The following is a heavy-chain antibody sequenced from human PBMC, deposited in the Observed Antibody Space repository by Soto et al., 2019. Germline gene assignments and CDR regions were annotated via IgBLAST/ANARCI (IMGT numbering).Heavy chain of an antibody. V-gene: IGHV3-30*18. CDR2: ISYDGSNK. Sequence: VQLVESGGGVVQPGRSLRLSCAASGFTFSSYGMHWVRQAPGKGLEWVAVISYDGSNKYYADSVKGRFTISRDNSKNTLYLQMNSLRAEDTAVYYCAKILGYCSGGSCSYGEISDYWGQGTLVTVSS. CDR1: GFTFSSYG. CDR3: AKILGYCSGGSCSYGEISDY. D-gene: IGHD2-15*01. J-gene: IGHJ4*02.